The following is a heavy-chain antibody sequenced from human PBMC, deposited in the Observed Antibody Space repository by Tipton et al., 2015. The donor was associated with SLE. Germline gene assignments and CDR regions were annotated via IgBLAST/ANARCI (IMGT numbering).Heavy chain of an antibody. V-gene: IGHV4-4*07. D-gene: IGHD2-2*01. CDR2: AHTSGST. CDR3: VRVIVPASRGAFDI. CDR1: GSSISNYY. J-gene: IGHJ3*02. Sequence: TLSLTCTVSGSSISNYYWSWIRQSAGKGLEWIGRAHTSGSTSYNPSLKSRLTMSVDMSNNQLYLRLSSVTAADTALYYCVRVIVPASRGAFDIWGQGTMVTVSP.